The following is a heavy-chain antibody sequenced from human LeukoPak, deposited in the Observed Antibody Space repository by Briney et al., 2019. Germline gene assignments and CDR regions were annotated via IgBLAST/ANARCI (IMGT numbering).Heavy chain of an antibody. V-gene: IGHV4-59*01. D-gene: IGHD3-16*01. CDR3: AREKDYYFQH. CDR2: IYYSGST. CDR1: GGSISSYY. J-gene: IGHJ1*01. Sequence: SETLSLTCTVSGGSISSYYWSWIRQPPGKGLEWIGYIYYSGSTNYNPSLKSRVTISVDTSKNQFSLKLSSVTAADTAVYYCAREKDYYFQHWGQGTLVTVSS.